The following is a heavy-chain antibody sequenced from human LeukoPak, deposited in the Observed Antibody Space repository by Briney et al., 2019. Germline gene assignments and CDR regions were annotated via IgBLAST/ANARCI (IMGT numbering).Heavy chain of an antibody. J-gene: IGHJ4*02. CDR1: GFTFSDYY. CDR2: ISNSGTAI. V-gene: IGHV3-11*04. Sequence: GGSLRLSCAASGFTFSDYYMSWIRQAPGKGLEWVSSISNSGTAIYYADSVKGRFTISRDNAKKSLYVQMNSLRVEDTAVYYCARDMVRGEAPYYWGQGTLVTVSS. CDR3: ARDMVRGEAPYY. D-gene: IGHD3-10*01.